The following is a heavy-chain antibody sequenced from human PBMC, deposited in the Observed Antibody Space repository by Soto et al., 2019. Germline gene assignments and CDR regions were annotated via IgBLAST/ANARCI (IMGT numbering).Heavy chain of an antibody. CDR1: GFTVSSNY. J-gene: IGHJ4*02. Sequence: GGSLRLSCAASGFTVSSNYMSWVRQAPGKGLEWVSVIYSGGSTYYADSVKGRFTISRDNSKNTLYLQMNSLRAEDTAVYYCARVLIDPYYDFWSGNEYYFDYWGQGTLVTVSS. CDR3: ARVLIDPYYDFWSGNEYYFDY. V-gene: IGHV3-66*01. CDR2: IYSGGST. D-gene: IGHD3-3*01.